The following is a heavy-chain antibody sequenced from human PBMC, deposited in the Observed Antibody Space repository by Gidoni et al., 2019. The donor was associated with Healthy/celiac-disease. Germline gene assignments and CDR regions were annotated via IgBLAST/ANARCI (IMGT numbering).Heavy chain of an antibody. J-gene: IGHJ6*02. CDR1: GGLVSSYA. CDR2: IIPIFGTA. CDR3: AGSPPFGPYGMDV. V-gene: IGHV1-69*01. D-gene: IGHD3-3*01. Sequence: QVQLVQSGAEVKKPGSSVKVSCKAYGGLVSSYAISWVLQAPGQGLEWMGGIIPIFGTATYAQKVQGRVTITADESTSTAYMELSSLRSEDTAVYYCAGSPPFGPYGMDVWGQGTTVTVSS.